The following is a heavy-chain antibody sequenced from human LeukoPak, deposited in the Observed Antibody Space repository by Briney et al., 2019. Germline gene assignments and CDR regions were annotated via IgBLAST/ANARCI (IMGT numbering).Heavy chain of an antibody. J-gene: IGHJ3*02. CDR3: AKGYSGYDYAFDI. CDR1: GSTFSRYA. CDR2: ISYDGTAK. Sequence: PGTSLRLSCAASGSTFSRYAMHWVRQAPGKGLEWVAVISYDGTAKFYADSVKGRFTISRDSSKNTLYLQLNGLRTEDTAVYYCAKGYSGYDYAFDIWGQGTMVTVSS. V-gene: IGHV3-30-3*01. D-gene: IGHD5-12*01.